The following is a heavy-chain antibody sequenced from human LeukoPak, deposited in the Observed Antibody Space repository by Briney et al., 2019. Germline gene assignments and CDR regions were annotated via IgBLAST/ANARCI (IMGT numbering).Heavy chain of an antibody. CDR3: ARGQANIVGAATLLDC. J-gene: IGHJ4*02. Sequence: SETLSLTCAVYNGSFSGHYWSWIRQPPGKGLEWIGEINHNGRTTYNPSLKSRVTISVDTSKNQFSLRLSSVTAADTAVYYCARGQANIVGAATLLDCWGQGTLVTVSA. V-gene: IGHV4-34*01. D-gene: IGHD1-26*01. CDR2: INHNGRT. CDR1: NGSFSGHY.